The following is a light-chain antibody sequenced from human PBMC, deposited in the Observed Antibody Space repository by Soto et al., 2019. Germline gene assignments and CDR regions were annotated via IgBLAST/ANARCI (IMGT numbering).Light chain of an antibody. CDR1: QSVSNKY. CDR3: QQYGLSPRT. J-gene: IGKJ1*01. Sequence: EIVLTQSPGTLSLSPGERATLSCRASQSVSNKYVAWYQQKPGQAPRVLIYGASSRATGIPDRFSGSGSGTDFTLTISRLEPEDFAVYYCQQYGLSPRTFGQGTKVDI. CDR2: GAS. V-gene: IGKV3-20*01.